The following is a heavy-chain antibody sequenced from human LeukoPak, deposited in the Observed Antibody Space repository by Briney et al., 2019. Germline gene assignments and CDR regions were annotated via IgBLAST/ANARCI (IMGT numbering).Heavy chain of an antibody. D-gene: IGHD2-15*01. Sequence: GGSLRLSCAASGFTLSGFAMEWVRQADGKGREWVGRIRSKGNSYAKAYAASGKGRFSISRDDSKNTAYLQMNSLKTEDTAVYYCTKDSTAWGQGTLVTVSS. J-gene: IGHJ5*02. CDR2: IRSKGNSYAK. CDR3: TKDSTA. V-gene: IGHV3-73*01. CDR1: GFTLSGFA.